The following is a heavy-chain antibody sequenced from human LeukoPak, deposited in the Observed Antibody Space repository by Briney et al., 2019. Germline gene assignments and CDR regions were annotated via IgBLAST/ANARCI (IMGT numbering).Heavy chain of an antibody. Sequence: SETLSLTCTVSGGSIRSYYWSWIRQPPGKGLEWIGYMHHSGSTKHNPYLMSRVTMSVDTSKNQFSLRLTSVTAADTAVYYCARHWSHSVAQFGRSYWFDPWGQGTLVTVSS. V-gene: IGHV4-59*08. CDR2: MHHSGST. CDR3: ARHWSHSVAQFGRSYWFDP. D-gene: IGHD2-15*01. CDR1: GGSIRSYY. J-gene: IGHJ5*02.